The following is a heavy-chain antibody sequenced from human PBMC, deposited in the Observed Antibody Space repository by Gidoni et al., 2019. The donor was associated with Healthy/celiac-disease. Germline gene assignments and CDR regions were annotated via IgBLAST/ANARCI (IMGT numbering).Heavy chain of an antibody. CDR1: GGTFSSYA. J-gene: IGHJ3*02. CDR2: IIPIFGTA. V-gene: IGHV1-69*01. Sequence: QVQLVQSGAEVKKPGSSVKVSCKASGGTFSSYAISWVRQAPGQGLEWMGGIIPIFGTANYAQKFQGRVTITADESTSTAYMELSSLRSEDTAVYYCARVVSDYGGNSVAFDIWGQGTMVTVSS. CDR3: ARVVSDYGGNSVAFDI. D-gene: IGHD4-17*01.